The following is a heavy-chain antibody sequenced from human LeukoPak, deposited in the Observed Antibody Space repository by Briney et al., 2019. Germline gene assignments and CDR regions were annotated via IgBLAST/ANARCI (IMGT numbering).Heavy chain of an antibody. V-gene: IGHV3-23*01. CDR1: GFIFKNYA. Sequence: GGSLRLSCAVSGFIFKNYAMMWVRQAPGKGLEWVSAIGGDGVGRDYSDSVKGRFTISRDNSKNTLYLQMNSLRVEDTALYFCAKRVGGPPDNWGGGTRVTVSS. D-gene: IGHD1-26*01. J-gene: IGHJ4*02. CDR3: AKRVGGPPDN. CDR2: IGGDGVGR.